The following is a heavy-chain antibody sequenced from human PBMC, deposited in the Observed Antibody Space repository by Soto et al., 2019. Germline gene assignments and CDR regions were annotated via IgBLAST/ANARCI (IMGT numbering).Heavy chain of an antibody. J-gene: IGHJ4*02. CDR2: ISGSGGST. CDR3: ANAPHDYGDYVLGY. D-gene: IGHD4-17*01. Sequence: EVQLFESGGVLVQPGGSLRLSCAAAGFTFSSYAMSWLRQAPGKGLEWVSAISGSGGSTYYADSVKGRFTISRDNSKNTLYLQMNSLSAEDTAVYYCANAPHDYGDYVLGYCGQGTLVTVSS. V-gene: IGHV3-23*01. CDR1: GFTFSSYA.